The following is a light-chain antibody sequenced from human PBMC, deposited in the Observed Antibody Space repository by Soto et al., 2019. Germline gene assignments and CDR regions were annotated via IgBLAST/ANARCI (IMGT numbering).Light chain of an antibody. CDR3: QQYYTTPYT. J-gene: IGKJ2*01. CDR2: WSS. CDR1: HSLLYNSSHS. V-gene: IGKV4-1*01. Sequence: VVTQFPDSLTVSLGERAAIDCKSSHSLLYNSSHSLAWYQQKPGQPPKLLIYWSSTRESGVPARFSGSGSGTNFTLTISGLQAEDAAVYYCQQYYTTPYTFGQGTKLAI.